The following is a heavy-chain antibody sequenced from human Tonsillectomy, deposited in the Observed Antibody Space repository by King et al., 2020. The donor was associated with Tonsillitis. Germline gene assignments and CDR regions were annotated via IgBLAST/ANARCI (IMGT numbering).Heavy chain of an antibody. CDR1: GGSINSANW. CDR2: IFHSGST. Sequence: VQLQESGPGLVKPSGTLSLTCAVAGGSINSANWWDWVRQPPGKGLEWIGEIFHSGSTNYNPSLKSRVTISINKSNNQLSLKLSSVTAADTAIYYCERGPCQSPLDIWGQGTMVTVSS. CDR3: ERGPCQSPLDI. J-gene: IGHJ3*02. V-gene: IGHV4-4*02. D-gene: IGHD5/OR15-5a*01.